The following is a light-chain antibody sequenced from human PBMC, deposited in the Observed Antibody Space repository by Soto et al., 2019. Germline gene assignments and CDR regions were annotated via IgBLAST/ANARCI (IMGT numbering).Light chain of an antibody. J-gene: IGLJ1*01. CDR2: RNN. Sequence: SSLTQPPASSVSPGHRVTISCSGGSSNIGINTLNWYQRLALSAPKLLIYRNNQRPSVCPDRFSGSKSGTSASLAISGLRSDDEADYFCATWDDSLNGFYVFGTGTKVTVL. CDR1: SSNIGINT. CDR3: ATWDDSLNGFYV. V-gene: IGLV1-44*01.